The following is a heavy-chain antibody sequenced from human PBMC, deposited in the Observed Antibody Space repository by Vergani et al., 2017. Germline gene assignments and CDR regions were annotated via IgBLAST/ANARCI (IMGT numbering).Heavy chain of an antibody. CDR2: ISYDGSNK. CDR3: AKDHCGGDCYWFDY. V-gene: IGHV3-30*18. Sequence: VQLLESGGGLVQPGGSLRLSCAASGFTFSSYGMHWVRQAPGKGLEWVAVISYDGSNKYYADSVKGRFTISRDNSKNTLYLQMNSLRAEDTAVYYCAKDHCGGDCYWFDYWGQGTLVTVSS. CDR1: GFTFSSYG. D-gene: IGHD2-21*02. J-gene: IGHJ4*02.